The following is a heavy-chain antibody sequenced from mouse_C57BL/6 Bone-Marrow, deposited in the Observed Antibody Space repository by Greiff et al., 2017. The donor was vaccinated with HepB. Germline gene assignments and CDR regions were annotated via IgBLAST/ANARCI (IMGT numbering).Heavy chain of an antibody. Sequence: VQLKQSGPELVKPGASVKISCKASGYSFTGYYMNWVKQSPEKSLEWIGEINPSTGGTTYNQKFKAKATLTVDKSSSTAYMQLKSLTSEDSAVYYCARLDYGSSYYFDYWGQGTTLTVSS. D-gene: IGHD1-1*01. CDR3: ARLDYGSSYYFDY. CDR2: INPSTGGT. J-gene: IGHJ2*01. V-gene: IGHV1-42*01. CDR1: GYSFTGYY.